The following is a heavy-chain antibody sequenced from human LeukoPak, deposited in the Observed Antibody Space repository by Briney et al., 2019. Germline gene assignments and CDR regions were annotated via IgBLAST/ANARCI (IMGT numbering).Heavy chain of an antibody. CDR3: ARYEQRPGVTASDP. V-gene: IGHV3-74*01. Sequence: GGSLRLSCAASGLTFNSYWMVWFRQAPGKGLVWVSCINPDGCWTLHADSVKGRFAISRDYARNTLYLQMNSLGVEDTAMYYCARYEQRPGVTASDPWSQGTLVTVSS. D-gene: IGHD2-21*02. J-gene: IGHJ5*02. CDR1: GLTFNSYW. CDR2: INPDGCWT.